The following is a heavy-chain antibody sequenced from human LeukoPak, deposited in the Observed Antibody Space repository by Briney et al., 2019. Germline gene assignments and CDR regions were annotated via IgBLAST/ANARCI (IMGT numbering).Heavy chain of an antibody. CDR3: ASGFRGCSSTSCPHWFDP. V-gene: IGHV4-39*01. J-gene: IGHJ5*02. CDR1: GGSISSSSYY. Sequence: PSETLSLTCTVSGGSISSSSYYWGWIRQPPGKGLEWIGSMYYSGNTYYNPSLKSRVTISVDTSRNQFSLKLTSVTAADTAVYYCASGFRGCSSTSCPHWFDPWGQGTLVTVSS. D-gene: IGHD2-2*01. CDR2: MYYSGNT.